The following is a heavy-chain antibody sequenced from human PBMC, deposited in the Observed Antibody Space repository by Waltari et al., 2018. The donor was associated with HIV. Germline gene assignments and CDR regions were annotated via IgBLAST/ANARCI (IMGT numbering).Heavy chain of an antibody. J-gene: IGHJ4*02. Sequence: QMQLQESGPGLVKPSETLSLTCAVSGYSISRVYHCGRFRQPPGKGLGWIGSIYNSGSGYNNPSLKCQVSISVDTDKNTFTLELSSVTAADTDVYYCARAIAGVNYYDSSGWRGDFDYWGQGTMVTVSS. CDR1: GYSISRVYH. CDR3: ARAIAGVNYYDSSGWRGDFDY. CDR2: IYNSGSG. D-gene: IGHD3-22*01. V-gene: IGHV4-38-2*01.